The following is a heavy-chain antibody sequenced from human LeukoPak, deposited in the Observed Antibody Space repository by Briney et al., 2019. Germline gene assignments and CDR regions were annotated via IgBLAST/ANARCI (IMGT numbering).Heavy chain of an antibody. V-gene: IGHV3-21*01. CDR1: GFTFNIYN. CDR2: ITSSSTYT. Sequence: GGSLRLSCAASGFTFNIYNMNWVRQAPGKALEWVSSITSSSTYTYYADSVKGRYTISRDNAKNSLYLQMNSLRAEDTAVYYCAKHGDGYLYWGQGTLVTVSS. CDR3: AKHGDGYLY. J-gene: IGHJ4*02. D-gene: IGHD5-24*01.